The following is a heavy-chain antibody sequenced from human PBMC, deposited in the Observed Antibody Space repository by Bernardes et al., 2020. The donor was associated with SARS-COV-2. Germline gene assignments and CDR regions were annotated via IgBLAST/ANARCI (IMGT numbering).Heavy chain of an antibody. CDR3: ARGGLSAAAATPYAY. Sequence: ASVKVSCKASGYTFSDYAIHWVRQAPGQRLEWMGWLNTANGDTKYSEKFQGRVTIFRDTSANTAYLDLSSLRSEDSAIYYCARGGLSAAAATPYAYWGQGTLVTVSS. D-gene: IGHD6-13*01. CDR2: LNTANGDT. V-gene: IGHV1-3*04. J-gene: IGHJ4*02. CDR1: GYTFSDYA.